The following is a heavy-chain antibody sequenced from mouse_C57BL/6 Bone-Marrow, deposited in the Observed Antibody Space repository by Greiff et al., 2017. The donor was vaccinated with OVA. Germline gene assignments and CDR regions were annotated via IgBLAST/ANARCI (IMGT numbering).Heavy chain of an antibody. J-gene: IGHJ4*01. CDR1: GFTFSDYG. V-gene: IGHV5-17*01. D-gene: IGHD2-10*02. CDR2: ISSGSSTI. Sequence: EVQVVESGGGLVKPGGSLKLSCAASGFTFSDYGMHWVRQAPEKGLEWVAYISSGSSTIYYADTVKGRFTISRDNAKNTLFLQMTSLRSEDTAMYYCAREYGNYGGDYYAMDYWGQGTSVTVSS. CDR3: AREYGNYGGDYYAMDY.